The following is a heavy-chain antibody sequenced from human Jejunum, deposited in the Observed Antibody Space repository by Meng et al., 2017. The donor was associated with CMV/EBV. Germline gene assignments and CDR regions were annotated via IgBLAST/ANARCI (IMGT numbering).Heavy chain of an antibody. CDR2: IYAGDSSI. Sequence: LKISCAASGIPFNTYAMSWVRQAPGKGLEWVSVIYAGDSSIYYTDSVKGRFTISRDDSKKTLYLQMSSLRVEDTAVYYCAKDQEIWGQGTLVTVSS. J-gene: IGHJ4*02. V-gene: IGHV3-23*03. D-gene: IGHD5-24*01. CDR3: AKDQEI. CDR1: GIPFNTYA.